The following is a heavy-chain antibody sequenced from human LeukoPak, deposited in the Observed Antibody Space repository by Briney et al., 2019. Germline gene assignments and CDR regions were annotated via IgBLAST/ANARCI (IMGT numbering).Heavy chain of an antibody. J-gene: IGHJ6*03. CDR1: GFTFSSHG. CDR2: ISGSGGNT. D-gene: IGHD6-19*01. V-gene: IGHV3-23*01. Sequence: PGETLRLSCAASGFTFSSHGTNWVRQAPGKGLEWVSGISGSGGNTYYADSVKGRFTISRDNSKNTLYLQMNSLRAEDTAVYYCARDHLSSGSSPDYYYYYMDVWGKGTTVTISS. CDR3: ARDHLSSGSSPDYYYYYMDV.